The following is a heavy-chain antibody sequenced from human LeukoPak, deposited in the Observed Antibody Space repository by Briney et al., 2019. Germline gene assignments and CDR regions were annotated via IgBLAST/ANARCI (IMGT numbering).Heavy chain of an antibody. J-gene: IGHJ4*02. CDR2: IYTSGST. Sequence: SETLSLTCTVSGGSISSYYWSWIRQPAGKGLVCIGRIYTSGSTNYNPSLKSRVTMSVDTSKNQFSLKLSSVTAADTVVYYCAREGSGWAFDYWGQGTLVTVSS. CDR1: GGSISSYY. V-gene: IGHV4-4*07. D-gene: IGHD6-19*01. CDR3: AREGSGWAFDY.